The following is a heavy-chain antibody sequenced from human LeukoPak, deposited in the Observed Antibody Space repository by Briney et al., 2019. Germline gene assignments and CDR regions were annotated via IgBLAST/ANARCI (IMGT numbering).Heavy chain of an antibody. CDR2: INHSGST. Sequence: KPSETLSLTCAVYGGSFSGYYWSWIRQPPGKGLEWIGEINHSGSTNYNPSLKSRVTISVDTSKNQFSLKLSYVTAAGTAVYYCAGLVVASLIDYWGQGTLVTVSS. V-gene: IGHV4-34*01. CDR1: GGSFSGYY. J-gene: IGHJ4*02. D-gene: IGHD3-22*01. CDR3: AGLVVASLIDY.